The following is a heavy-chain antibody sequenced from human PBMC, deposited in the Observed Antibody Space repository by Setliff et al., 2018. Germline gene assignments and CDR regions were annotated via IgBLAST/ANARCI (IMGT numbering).Heavy chain of an antibody. D-gene: IGHD3-3*01. J-gene: IGHJ4*02. CDR3: TRGTFSDFWSGDYYDY. Sequence: GGSLRLSCAASGITFRTYSLNWVRQAPGRGLEWISFISSDSRTTYYADSVKGRFTISRDNAKNTLGLQMNSLRAEDSAMYYCTRGTFSDFWSGDYYDYWGQGTLVTVAS. V-gene: IGHV3-48*01. CDR1: GITFRTYS. CDR2: ISSDSRTT.